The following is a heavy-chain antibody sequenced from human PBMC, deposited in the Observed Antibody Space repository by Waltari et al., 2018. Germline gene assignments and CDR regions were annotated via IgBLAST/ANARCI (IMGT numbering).Heavy chain of an antibody. J-gene: IGHJ3*02. D-gene: IGHD3-10*01. V-gene: IGHV4-38-2*02. CDR1: GYSISSGYY. CDR3: ARAYYYGSGSNYHDAFDI. Sequence: QVQLQESGPGLVKPSETLSLTCTVSGYSISSGYYWGWIRQPPGKGLEWIGSIYHSGSTYYNPSLKSRVTISVDTSKNQFSLKLSSVTAADTAVYYCARAYYYGSGSNYHDAFDIWGQGTMVTVSS. CDR2: IYHSGST.